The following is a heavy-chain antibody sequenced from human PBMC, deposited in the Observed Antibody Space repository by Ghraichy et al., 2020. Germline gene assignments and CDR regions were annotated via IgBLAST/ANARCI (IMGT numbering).Heavy chain of an antibody. CDR3: AKTWGSYHDAFDI. D-gene: IGHD7-27*01. CDR2: ISGSGGST. J-gene: IGHJ3*02. Sequence: GGSLRLSCAASGFTFSSYAMSWVRQAPGKGLEWVSAISGSGGSTYYADSVKGRFTISRDNSKNTMYLQMNSLRAEDTAVYYCAKTWGSYHDAFDIWGQGTMVTVSS. CDR1: GFTFSSYA. V-gene: IGHV3-23*01.